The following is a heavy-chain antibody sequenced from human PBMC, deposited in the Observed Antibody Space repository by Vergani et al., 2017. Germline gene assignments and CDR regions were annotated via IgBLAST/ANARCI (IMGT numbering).Heavy chain of an antibody. D-gene: IGHD5-18*01. J-gene: IGHJ3*02. V-gene: IGHV7-4-1*02. CDR2: INTNTGNP. CDR3: ARDSPVGYSYGYDAFDI. CDR1: GYTFTSYA. Sequence: QVQLVQSGSELKKPGASVKVSCKASGYTFTSYAMNWVRQAPGQGLEWMGWINTNTGNPTYVQGFTGRFVFSLDTSVSTAYLQIRSLKAEDTAVYYCARDSPVGYSYGYDAFDIWGQGTMVTVSS.